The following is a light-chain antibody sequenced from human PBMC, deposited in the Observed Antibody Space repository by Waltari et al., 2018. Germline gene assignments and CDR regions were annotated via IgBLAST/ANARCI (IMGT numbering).Light chain of an antibody. V-gene: IGKV1-8*01. CDR3: QQYYSYLRT. Sequence: AIRMTQSPSSLSASTGDRVTITCRASQGISSYLAWYQQKPGKAPKFLIYAASTLQSGVPSRFSGSGSGTDFTLTISCLQSEDFATYYCQQYYSYLRTFGQGTKVEIK. CDR2: AAS. CDR1: QGISSY. J-gene: IGKJ1*01.